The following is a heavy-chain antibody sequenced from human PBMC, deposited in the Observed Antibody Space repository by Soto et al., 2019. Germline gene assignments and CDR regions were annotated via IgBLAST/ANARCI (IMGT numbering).Heavy chain of an antibody. J-gene: IGHJ6*02. CDR2: ISFDGTNM. Sequence: GGSLRLSCAASGFSFSSYAMHWVRQAPGKGLEWVAVISFDGTNMRYADSVKDRFTISRDNSKNALYLQMNSLRLEDTAVFYCASTTGCSGTSCYYYYYGMDVWGQGTTVTVSS. CDR3: ASTTGCSGTSCYYYYYGMDV. V-gene: IGHV3-30-3*01. D-gene: IGHD2-2*01. CDR1: GFSFSSYA.